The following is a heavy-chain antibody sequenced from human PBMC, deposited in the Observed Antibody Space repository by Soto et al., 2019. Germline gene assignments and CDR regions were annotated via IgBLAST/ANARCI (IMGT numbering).Heavy chain of an antibody. CDR1: GGTFSSYT. V-gene: IGHV1-69*02. Sequence: QVQLVQSGAEVKKPGSSVKVSCKASGGTFSSYTISWVRQAPGQGLEWMGRIIPILGIANYAQKFQGRVTITADKSTITAYMELSSLRSEDPAVYYCARGHGGSGSYYPYSRYYFDYLGQGTLVTVSS. J-gene: IGHJ4*02. CDR2: IIPILGIA. CDR3: ARGHGGSGSYYPYSRYYFDY. D-gene: IGHD3-10*01.